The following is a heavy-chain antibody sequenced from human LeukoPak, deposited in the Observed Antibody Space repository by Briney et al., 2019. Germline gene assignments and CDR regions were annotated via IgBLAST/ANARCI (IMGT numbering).Heavy chain of an antibody. CDR3: ASLLYSSSWEFDY. CDR2: IYYSGST. CDR1: GGSISSYY. V-gene: IGHV4-59*01. D-gene: IGHD6-13*01. Sequence: SETLSLTCTVSGGSISSYYWSWIRQPPGKGLEWIGCIYYSGSTNYNPSLKSRVTISVDTSKNQFSLELSSVTAADTAVYYCASLLYSSSWEFDYWGQGTLVTVSS. J-gene: IGHJ4*02.